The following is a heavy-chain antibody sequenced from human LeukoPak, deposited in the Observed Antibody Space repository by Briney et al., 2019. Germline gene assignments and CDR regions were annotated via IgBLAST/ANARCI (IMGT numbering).Heavy chain of an antibody. CDR3: ARDRDSGSPPAAFDI. CDR1: GGTFSSYA. J-gene: IGHJ3*02. CDR2: IIPILGIA. Sequence: SVKFSCKASGGTFSSYAISWVRQAPGPGLEGMGRIIPILGIANYVQKFQGRVTITADKSTSTAYMELSSLRSEDTAVYYCARDRDSGSPPAAFDIWGQGTMVTVSS. V-gene: IGHV1-69*04. D-gene: IGHD1-26*01.